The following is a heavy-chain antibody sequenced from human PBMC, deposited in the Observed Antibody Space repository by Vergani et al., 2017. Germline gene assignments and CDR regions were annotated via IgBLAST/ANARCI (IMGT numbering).Heavy chain of an antibody. CDR2: INHSGST. CDR1: CGSFSGYY. J-gene: IGHJ4*02. D-gene: IGHD5-18*01. V-gene: IGHV4-34*01. Sequence: VQLHQLCAGLFKPSETLSLTFAVYCGSFSGYYCSWIRQPTGKGLDWIGEINHSGSTNYNPSLKSRVTISVDTYKNKFSLKLSSVTAADTAVYYCARERVNTAMVNYFDYWGQGTLVTVSS. CDR3: ARERVNTAMVNYFDY.